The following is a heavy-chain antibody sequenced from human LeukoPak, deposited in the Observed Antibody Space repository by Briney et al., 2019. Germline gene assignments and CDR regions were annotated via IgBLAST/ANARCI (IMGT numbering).Heavy chain of an antibody. V-gene: IGHV3-23*01. CDR2: ISHSGSI. CDR1: GFTFSSYA. CDR3: AKELTEQWLIDAFDI. J-gene: IGHJ3*02. D-gene: IGHD6-19*01. Sequence: GESLRLSCAASGFTFSSYAMNWVRQAPGKGLEWASSISHSGSISYADSVKGRFTISRDNSRNTLYLQMSSLRAEDTAIYYCAKELTEQWLIDAFDIWGQGTMVTVSS.